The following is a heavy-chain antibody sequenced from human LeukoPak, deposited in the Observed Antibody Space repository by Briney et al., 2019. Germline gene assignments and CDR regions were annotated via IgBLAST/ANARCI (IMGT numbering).Heavy chain of an antibody. V-gene: IGHV3-23*01. CDR1: GFTFSSYA. D-gene: IGHD2-2*02. J-gene: IGHJ4*02. CDR3: ASRTRYCSSTSCYTRFDY. Sequence: GGSLRLSCAASGFTFSSYAMSWVRQAPGKGLEWVSAISGSGGSTYYADSVKGRFTISRDNSKNTLYLQMNSLRAEDTAVYYCASRTRYCSSTSCYTRFDYWGQGTLVTVSS. CDR2: ISGSGGST.